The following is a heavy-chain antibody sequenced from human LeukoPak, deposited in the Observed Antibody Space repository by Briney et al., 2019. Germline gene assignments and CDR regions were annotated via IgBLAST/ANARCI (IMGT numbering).Heavy chain of an antibody. V-gene: IGHV3-48*04. CDR2: ISSGSSTI. D-gene: IGHD2-2*01. CDR3: AKDFSLYCSSTSCYRNWFDP. CDR1: GFTFSIYG. Sequence: GGSLRLSCAASGFTFSIYGMNWVRQAPGKGLEWLSYISSGSSTIYYADSVKGRFTISRDNAKDSLYLQMNSLRAEDTAVYYCAKDFSLYCSSTSCYRNWFDPWGQGTLVTVSS. J-gene: IGHJ5*02.